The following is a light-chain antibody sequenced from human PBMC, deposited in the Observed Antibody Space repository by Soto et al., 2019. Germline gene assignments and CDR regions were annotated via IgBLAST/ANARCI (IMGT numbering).Light chain of an antibody. J-gene: IGKJ2*01. CDR3: QQYGSSPYT. V-gene: IGKV3-20*01. Sequence: IVLTQSPGTLSLSPGERATLSCRASESVSNNYLARYQQKAGRAPRLLMYGASSRATGIPDRFSGSGSGTDFTLTISRLEPEDFAVYYCQQYGSSPYTFGQGTKLEIK. CDR2: GAS. CDR1: ESVSNNY.